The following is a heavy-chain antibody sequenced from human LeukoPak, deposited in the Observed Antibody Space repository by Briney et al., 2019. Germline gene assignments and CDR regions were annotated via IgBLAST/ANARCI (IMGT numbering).Heavy chain of an antibody. D-gene: IGHD3-22*01. J-gene: IGHJ4*02. CDR3: AGDLSGYLDY. CDR1: GFTSSSYG. Sequence: GRSLRLSCAASGFTSSSYGMHWVRQAPGKGLEWVAVIWYDGSNKYYADSVKRRFTISRDNSKNTLYLQMNSLRAEDTAVYYCAGDLSGYLDYWGQGTLVTVSS. CDR2: IWYDGSNK. V-gene: IGHV3-33*01.